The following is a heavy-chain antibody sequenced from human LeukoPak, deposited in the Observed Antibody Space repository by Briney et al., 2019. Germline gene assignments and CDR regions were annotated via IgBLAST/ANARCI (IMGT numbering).Heavy chain of an antibody. J-gene: IGHJ5*02. CDR3: ARGGDPGVTEEYNWFDP. Sequence: SETLSLTCTVSGGSISSYYWSWIRQPPGKGLEWLGYIYHSGSTNYNPSLKSRVTISVDTSKNQFSLRLSSVTAADTAVYYCARGGDPGVTEEYNWFDPWGQGTLVTVSS. D-gene: IGHD7-27*01. V-gene: IGHV4-59*01. CDR2: IYHSGST. CDR1: GGSISSYY.